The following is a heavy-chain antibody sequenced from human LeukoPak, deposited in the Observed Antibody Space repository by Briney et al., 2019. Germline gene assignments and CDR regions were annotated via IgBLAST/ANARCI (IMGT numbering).Heavy chain of an antibody. J-gene: IGHJ3*02. D-gene: IGHD4-17*01. Sequence: ASVKVSCKASGYTFTGYYMHWVRQAPGQGLEWMGIINPSGGSTSYAQKFQGRVTMTRDTSTSTVYMELSSLRSEDTAVYYCARGSTVTTKLGAFDIWGQGTMVTVSS. V-gene: IGHV1-46*01. CDR2: INPSGGST. CDR1: GYTFTGYY. CDR3: ARGSTVTTKLGAFDI.